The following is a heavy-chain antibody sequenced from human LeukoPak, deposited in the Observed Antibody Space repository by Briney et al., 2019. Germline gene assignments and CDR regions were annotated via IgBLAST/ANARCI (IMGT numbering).Heavy chain of an antibody. D-gene: IGHD3-9*01. Sequence: PSETLSLTCTVSGGSIGTTNYYWGWLRQPRGKGLEWIGSIYYSETTYDNPSLESRVTISIETSKNQFSLKLSSVTAADTAVYYCARQRADYFYYYVDVWGKGTTVTVS. J-gene: IGHJ6*03. CDR2: IYYSETT. CDR3: ARQRADYFYYYVDV. V-gene: IGHV4-39*01. CDR1: GGSIGTTNYY.